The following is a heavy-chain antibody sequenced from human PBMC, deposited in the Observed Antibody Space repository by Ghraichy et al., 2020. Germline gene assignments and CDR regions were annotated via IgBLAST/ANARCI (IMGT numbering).Heavy chain of an antibody. V-gene: IGHV4-34*01. CDR1: GGSFSGFH. J-gene: IGHJ6*02. Sequence: SETLSLSCAVYGGSFSGFHWSWIRQPPGKGLEWIGDINHSGRTTYNPSLKSRVTISVDTSKNQFSLKLSSVTAADTAVYYCARGSAVPTIRDYGMDVWGQGTTVTVSS. CDR2: INHSGRT. CDR3: ARGSAVPTIRDYGMDV. D-gene: IGHD5-12*01.